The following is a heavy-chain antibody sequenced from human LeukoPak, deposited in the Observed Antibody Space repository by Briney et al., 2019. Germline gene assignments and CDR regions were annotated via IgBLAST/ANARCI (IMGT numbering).Heavy chain of an antibody. J-gene: IGHJ4*02. CDR3: ARARGYAIEY. CDR1: GLIVSSNH. V-gene: IGHV3-53*01. D-gene: IGHD5-12*01. CDR2: MYSGGAT. Sequence: PGGSLRLSCAASGLIVSSNHMSWVRQAPGKGLEWVSIMYSGGATYYADSVKGRFTVSRDNSKNTLYLLMNSLRAEDTAVYHCARARGYAIEYWGQGILVTVSS.